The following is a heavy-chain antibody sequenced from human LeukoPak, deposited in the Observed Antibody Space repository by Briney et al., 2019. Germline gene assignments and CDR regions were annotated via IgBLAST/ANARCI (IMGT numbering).Heavy chain of an antibody. CDR2: INPNSGGT. V-gene: IGHV1-2*02. CDR3: ARATYNWNLRDYFDY. J-gene: IGHJ4*02. Sequence: GASVKVSCKASGYTFTGYYMHWVRQAPGQGLEWMGWINPNSGGTNYAQKFQGRVTMTRDTSISTAYMELSRLRSDDTAVYYCARATYNWNLRDYFDYWGQGTLVTVSS. CDR1: GYTFTGYY. D-gene: IGHD1-20*01.